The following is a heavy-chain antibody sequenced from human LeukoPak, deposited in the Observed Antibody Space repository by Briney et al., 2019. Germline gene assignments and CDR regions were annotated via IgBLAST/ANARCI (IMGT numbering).Heavy chain of an antibody. J-gene: IGHJ4*02. D-gene: IGHD6-6*01. CDR2: IISFFGAA. CDR3: ARRLSSIAASAASDY. Sequence: SVKVSCKASGGTFNSSGISWVRQAPGQGLEWMGGIISFFGAAHYIQKFQGRLTITADESTSTAYMELSSLTSEDTAVYYCARRLSSIAASAASDYWGQGTLVTVSS. V-gene: IGHV1-69*13. CDR1: GGTFNSSG.